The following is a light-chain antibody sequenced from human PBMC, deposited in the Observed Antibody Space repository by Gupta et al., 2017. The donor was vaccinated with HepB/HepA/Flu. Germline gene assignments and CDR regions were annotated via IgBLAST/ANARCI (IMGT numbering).Light chain of an antibody. Sequence: EHVSKQSPGTLSLSPGERATLSCRASQSVNSDYLVWYQQKPGQAPRLLIHGASTRAAGIPERFSSGGSGADYALTISRLQPEDFAVYYCQQYHHSAGYIFGQGTRLEIK. CDR3: QQYHHSAGYI. CDR2: GAS. J-gene: IGKJ2*01. V-gene: IGKV3-20*01. CDR1: QSVNSDY.